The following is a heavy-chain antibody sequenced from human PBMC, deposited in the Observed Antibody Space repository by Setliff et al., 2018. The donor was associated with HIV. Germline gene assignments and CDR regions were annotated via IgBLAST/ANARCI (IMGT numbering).Heavy chain of an antibody. Sequence: GASVKVSCKVSGGTFTRNCISWVRQAPGQGLEWMGWIGSYSGYTIYAQKFQDRLTMTTDTSTTTASMELRSLRSDDTAVYYCVRGHCNSDKCWYTWFDPWGQGTLVTVSS. CDR3: VRGHCNSDKCWYTWFDP. J-gene: IGHJ5*02. D-gene: IGHD2-2*01. CDR1: GGTFTRNC. CDR2: IGSYSGYT. V-gene: IGHV1-18*01.